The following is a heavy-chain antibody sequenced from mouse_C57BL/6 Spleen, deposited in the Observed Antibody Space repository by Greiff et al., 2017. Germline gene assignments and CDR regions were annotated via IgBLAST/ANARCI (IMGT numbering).Heavy chain of an antibody. CDR1: GYTFTSYW. Sequence: QVQLQQPGAELVMPGASVKLSCKASGYTFTSYWMHWVKQRPGQGLEWIGEIDPSDSYTNYNQKFKGKSTLTVDKSSSTAYMQLSSLPSEDSAVYYCAKCDGGYSAWCAYWGQGTLVTVSA. J-gene: IGHJ3*01. CDR3: AKCDGGYSAWCAY. CDR2: IDPSDSYT. V-gene: IGHV1-69*01. D-gene: IGHD2-3*01.